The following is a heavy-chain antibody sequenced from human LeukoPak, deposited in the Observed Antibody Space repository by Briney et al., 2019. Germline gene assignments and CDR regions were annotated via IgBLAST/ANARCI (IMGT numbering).Heavy chain of an antibody. CDR2: ISGSGGST. Sequence: GGSLRLSCAASGFTFSSYGMSWVRQAPGKRLEWVSAISGSGGSTYYADSVKGRFTISRDNSKNTLYLQMNSLRAEDTAVYYCAKDRRFTDSSGYYYGAWGQGTLVTVSS. J-gene: IGHJ5*02. V-gene: IGHV3-23*01. CDR3: AKDRRFTDSSGYYYGA. CDR1: GFTFSSYG. D-gene: IGHD3-22*01.